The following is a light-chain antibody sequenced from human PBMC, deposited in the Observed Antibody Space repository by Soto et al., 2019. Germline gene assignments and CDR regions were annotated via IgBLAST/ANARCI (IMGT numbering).Light chain of an antibody. V-gene: IGLV2-8*01. CDR3: SSYAGSLYV. J-gene: IGLJ1*01. CDR2: EVT. Sequence: QSALTQPPSASGSAGQSVTISCTGASSDVGDYNYVSWYQQHPGKAPKLMIYEVTKRPSGVPDRFSGSKSGNTASLTVSGLQAEDKADYYCSSYAGSLYVFGTGTKLTV. CDR1: SSDVGDYNY.